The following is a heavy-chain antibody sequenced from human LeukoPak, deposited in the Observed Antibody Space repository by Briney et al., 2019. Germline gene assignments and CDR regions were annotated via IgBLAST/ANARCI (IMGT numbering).Heavy chain of an antibody. CDR2: ISGSGGAT. J-gene: IGHJ4*02. Sequence: RGSLRLSCAASGFTFSSYAMNWVRQTPGKGLEWVSTISGSGGATYYSDSVKGRFTISRDNSKNTLYLQMNSLRAEDTAVYYCVKDSWRYDYWGQGALVTVSS. CDR3: VKDSWRYDY. D-gene: IGHD3-9*01. CDR1: GFTFSSYA. V-gene: IGHV3-23*01.